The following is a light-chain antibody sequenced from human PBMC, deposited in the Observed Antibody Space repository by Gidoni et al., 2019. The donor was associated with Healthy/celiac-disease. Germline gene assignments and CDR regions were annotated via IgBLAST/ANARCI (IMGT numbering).Light chain of an antibody. J-gene: IGKJ1*01. Sequence: DIQMTQSPSSLSASVGGRVTITCRASQDVGFYLAWFQLKPGKAPESLIYSASRLQSGVASKFSGSGSGTEFTLTISNLQPEYFATYYCQQYHSFPWTFGKXTKVEIK. V-gene: IGKV1-16*02. CDR3: QQYHSFPWT. CDR2: SAS. CDR1: QDVGFY.